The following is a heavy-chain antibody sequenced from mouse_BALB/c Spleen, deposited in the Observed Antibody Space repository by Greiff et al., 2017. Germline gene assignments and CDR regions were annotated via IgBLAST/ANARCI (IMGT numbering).Heavy chain of an antibody. CDR3: ARDGYDLWYFDV. Sequence: EVQLVESGGGLVKPGGSLKLSCAASGFTFSSYAMSWVRQTPEKRLEWVASISSGGSTYYPDSVKGRFTISRDNARNILYLQMSSLRSEDTAMYYCARDGYDLWYFDVWGAGTTVTVSS. V-gene: IGHV5-6-5*01. CDR2: ISSGGST. CDR1: GFTFSSYA. D-gene: IGHD2-2*01. J-gene: IGHJ1*01.